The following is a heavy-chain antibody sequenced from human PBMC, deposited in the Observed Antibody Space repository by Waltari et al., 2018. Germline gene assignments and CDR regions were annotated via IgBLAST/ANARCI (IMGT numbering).Heavy chain of an antibody. CDR1: GFTVSNHY. V-gene: IGHV3-53*01. D-gene: IGHD5-12*01. Sequence: EVQLVESGGGLIQPGGSLRLSCVGSGFTVSNHYMSWVRQAPGKGLEWVSVRYSGGRTIYAESVKGRFTISRDNSKNTLYLQMNSLRVEDTAVYYCARGKQGVIVAGTGFDYWGQGTLVTVSS. CDR3: ARGKQGVIVAGTGFDY. J-gene: IGHJ4*02. CDR2: RYSGGRT.